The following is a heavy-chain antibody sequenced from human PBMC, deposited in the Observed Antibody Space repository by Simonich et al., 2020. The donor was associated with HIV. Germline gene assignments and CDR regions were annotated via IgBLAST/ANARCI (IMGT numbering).Heavy chain of an antibody. Sequence: QVQLQQWGAGLLKPSETLSLTCAVYGGSFSGYYWSWIRQPPGKGLEWCGEINDSGKPNYNPSLKGRVTISVDTSKNQFSLKLSSVTAADTAVYYCARRRREQLVTYFQHWGQGTLVTVSS. CDR3: ARRRREQLVTYFQH. V-gene: IGHV4-34*01. CDR2: INDSGKP. J-gene: IGHJ1*01. D-gene: IGHD6-6*01. CDR1: GGSFSGYY.